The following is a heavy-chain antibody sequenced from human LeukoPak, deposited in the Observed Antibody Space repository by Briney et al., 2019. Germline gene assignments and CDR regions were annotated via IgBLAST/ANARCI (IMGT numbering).Heavy chain of an antibody. CDR2: ISGSGLWT. V-gene: IGHV3-23*01. J-gene: IGHJ6*02. CDR1: GFIFSDYA. D-gene: IGHD1-26*01. Sequence: PGGSLRLSCVGSGFIFSDYAMTWVRQAPGKGLDWVSTISGSGLWTDYADSVRGRFTISRDDLKNTLFLQMTSLGAEDTGIYYCAKDAAGAGGMDVWGQGTTVTVSS. CDR3: AKDAAGAGGMDV.